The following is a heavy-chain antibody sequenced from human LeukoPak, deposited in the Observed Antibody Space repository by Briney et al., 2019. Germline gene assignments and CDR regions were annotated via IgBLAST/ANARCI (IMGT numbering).Heavy chain of an antibody. J-gene: IGHJ4*02. CDR3: TTYGSGRKFDY. CDR1: GFSFSDAW. V-gene: IGHV3-15*04. Sequence: GGSHRLSCAASGFSFSDAWMSWVRQIPGKGLEWVGRIESKTDGGTTDYAAPVKGRFTISGDDSTNTLYLQMNSLKSEDTAVYYCTTYGSGRKFDYWGQGILVTVSS. CDR2: IESKTDGGTT. D-gene: IGHD3-10*01.